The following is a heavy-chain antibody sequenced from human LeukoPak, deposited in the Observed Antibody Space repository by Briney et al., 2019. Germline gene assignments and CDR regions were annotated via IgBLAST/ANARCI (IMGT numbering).Heavy chain of an antibody. CDR1: GYSISSSNW. Sequence: PSETLSLTCAVSGYSISSSNWWGWIRQPPGKGLEWIGSIYYSGSTYYNPSLKSRVTISVDTSKNQFSLKLSSVTAADTAVYYCARPRDYYGSGSPGWFDPWGQGTLVTVSS. V-gene: IGHV4-38-2*01. CDR3: ARPRDYYGSGSPGWFDP. D-gene: IGHD3-10*01. CDR2: IYYSGST. J-gene: IGHJ5*02.